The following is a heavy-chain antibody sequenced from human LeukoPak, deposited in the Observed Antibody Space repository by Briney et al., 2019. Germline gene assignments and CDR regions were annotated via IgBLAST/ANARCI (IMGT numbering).Heavy chain of an antibody. CDR3: ARHTFVYGVDV. V-gene: IGHV4-59*08. CDR1: SGSINNYY. CDR2: IYYSGST. D-gene: IGHD2-15*01. Sequence: PSETLSLTCTVSSGSINNYYWSWIRQPPGKGLEWIGYIYYSGSTNYNPSLKSRVTISVDTSKNQFSLKLSSVTAADTAAYYCARHTFVYGVDVWGQGTTVTVPS. J-gene: IGHJ6*02.